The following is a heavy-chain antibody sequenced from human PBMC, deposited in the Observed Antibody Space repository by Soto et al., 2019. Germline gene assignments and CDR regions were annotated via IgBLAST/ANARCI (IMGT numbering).Heavy chain of an antibody. Sequence: EVQLVESGGGLVQPGGSLRLSCAASGFTFSAHYMDWVRQAPGKGLEWVGRIKNKANSYTTEYAASVEGRFTISREDSQKSLYLQMSSLKTEDTAVYYCARVSLVGPSGGRYFDYWGQGSQVAVSA. CDR1: GFTFSAHY. J-gene: IGHJ4*02. D-gene: IGHD1-26*01. CDR3: ARVSLVGPSGGRYFDY. CDR2: IKNKANSYTT. V-gene: IGHV3-72*01.